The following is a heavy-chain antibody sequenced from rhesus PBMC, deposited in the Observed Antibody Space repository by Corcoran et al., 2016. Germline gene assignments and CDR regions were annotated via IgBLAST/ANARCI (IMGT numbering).Heavy chain of an antibody. CDR3: ARHRPYPYWDFEF. Sequence: QVQLQESGPGLVKPSETLSLTCTVSGASISSTWWSWIRQPPGKGLEWIGEITGNSGHTHSNPSLNSRVTISKDASKNQFSLKLSSVTAADTAVYYCARHRPYPYWDFEFWGQGALVTVSS. J-gene: IGHJ1*01. V-gene: IGHV4-80*01. D-gene: IGHD2-15*01. CDR1: GASISSTW. CDR2: ITGNSGHT.